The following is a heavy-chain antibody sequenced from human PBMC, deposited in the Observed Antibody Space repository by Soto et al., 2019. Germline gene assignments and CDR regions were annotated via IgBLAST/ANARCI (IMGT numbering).Heavy chain of an antibody. CDR2: ISYDGSNK. J-gene: IGHJ4*02. CDR1: GFTFSSYA. CDR3: ARDMYYYDSSGYYYSLDY. D-gene: IGHD3-22*01. V-gene: IGHV3-30-3*01. Sequence: PGGSLRLSCAASGFTFSSYAMHWVRQAPGKGLEWVAVISYDGSNKYYAGSVKGRFTISRDNSKNTLYLQMNSLRAEDTAVYYCARDMYYYDSSGYYYSLDYWGQGTLVTVSS.